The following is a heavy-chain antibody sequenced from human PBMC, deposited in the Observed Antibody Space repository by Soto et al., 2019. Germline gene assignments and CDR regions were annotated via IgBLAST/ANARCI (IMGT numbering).Heavy chain of an antibody. CDR3: ARASYDSSGYYYFDY. V-gene: IGHV1-69*01. J-gene: IGHJ4*02. Sequence: QVQLVQSGAEVKKPGSSVKVSCKASGGTFSSYAISWVRQAPGQGLEWMGGSIPIFGTANYAQKFQGRVTITGDEATGPAYMELSSLRSEDTAVYYCARASYDSSGYYYFDYWGQGTLVTVSS. CDR1: GGTFSSYA. CDR2: SIPIFGTA. D-gene: IGHD3-22*01.